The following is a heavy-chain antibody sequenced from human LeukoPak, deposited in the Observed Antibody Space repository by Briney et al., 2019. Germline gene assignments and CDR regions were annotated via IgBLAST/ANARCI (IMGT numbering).Heavy chain of an antibody. CDR1: GFTFSNYA. V-gene: IGHV4-34*01. J-gene: IGHJ4*02. CDR2: INHSGST. D-gene: IGHD6-13*01. CDR3: ASYIAAAGTFYFDY. Sequence: GSLRLSCAASGFTFSNYAMSWIRQPPGKGLEWIGEINHSGSTNYNPSLKSRVTISVDTSKNQFSLKLSSVTAADTAVYYCASYIAAAGTFYFDYWGQGTLVTVSS.